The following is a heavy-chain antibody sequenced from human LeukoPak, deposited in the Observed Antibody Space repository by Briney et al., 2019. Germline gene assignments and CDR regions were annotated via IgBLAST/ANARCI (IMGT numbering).Heavy chain of an antibody. CDR1: GGSLSRYY. V-gene: IGHV4-59*08. D-gene: IGHD1-26*01. CDR2: IYYSGST. Sequence: SGTLSLTCTVSGGSLSRYYWTWIREPPGGGREWIGYIYYSGSTKYNPSLKSRVTILVDSSKNHFSLLLSSVTAADTAVYYCARAQVGIVGATEFAYWGQGTLVTVSS. CDR3: ARAQVGIVGATEFAY. J-gene: IGHJ4*02.